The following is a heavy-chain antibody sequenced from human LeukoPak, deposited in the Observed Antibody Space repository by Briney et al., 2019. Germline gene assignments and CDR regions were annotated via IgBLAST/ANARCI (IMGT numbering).Heavy chain of an antibody. Sequence: GGSLRLSCAASGFTFSDYYMSWIRQAPGKRLEWVSYISNSGNIIYYADSVKGRFTISRDNAKNSLYLQMNSLSAEDRAVYFCARDIGVVTSGYFDYWGQGTLVTVCS. CDR3: ARDIGVVTSGYFDY. J-gene: IGHJ4*02. V-gene: IGHV3-11*04. CDR2: ISNSGNII. D-gene: IGHD2-21*02. CDR1: GFTFSDYY.